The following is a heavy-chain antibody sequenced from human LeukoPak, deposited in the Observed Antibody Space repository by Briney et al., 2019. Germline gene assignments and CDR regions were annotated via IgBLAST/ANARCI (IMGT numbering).Heavy chain of an antibody. CDR3: ARHRSWFGESQLGPRGPVDY. J-gene: IGHJ4*02. CDR2: IYTSGST. V-gene: IGHV4-61*02. D-gene: IGHD3-10*01. CDR1: GGSISSGSYY. Sequence: SQTLSLTCTVSGGSISSGSYYWSWIRQPAGKGLEWIGRIYTSGSTNYNPSLKSRVTISVDTSKNQFSLKLSSVTAADTAVYYCARHRSWFGESQLGPRGPVDYWGQGTLVTVSS.